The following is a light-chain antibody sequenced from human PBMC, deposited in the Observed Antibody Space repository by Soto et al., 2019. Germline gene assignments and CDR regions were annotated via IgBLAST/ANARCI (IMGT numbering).Light chain of an antibody. Sequence: VVMTQSPLSLPVPLGQPASISCRSSQGLVLSDGNTYLSWFHQRPGQSPRRLIYTISDRASGVPDRFSGSGSGTDFTLKISRVEAEDVGIYYCMQALQTPPTFGQGTKVDIK. CDR1: QGLVLSDGNTY. J-gene: IGKJ1*01. V-gene: IGKV2-30*01. CDR2: TIS. CDR3: MQALQTPPT.